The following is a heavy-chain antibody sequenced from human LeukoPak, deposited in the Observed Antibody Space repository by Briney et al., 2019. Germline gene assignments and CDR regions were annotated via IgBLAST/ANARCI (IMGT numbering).Heavy chain of an antibody. Sequence: PSETLSLTCSVSGDSVSRYHWSWIRQPAGRGLKWIGRVFSSGSANYNPSLKSRVILSVDKSKNELSLRLSAVIAADTAIYYCARDEMKVGSGGDTSSYYYVYYMDVWGQGTAVSVS. CDR1: GDSVSRYH. CDR2: VFSSGSA. D-gene: IGHD2-21*02. V-gene: IGHV4-4*07. CDR3: ARDEMKVGSGGDTSSYYYVYYMDV. J-gene: IGHJ6*03.